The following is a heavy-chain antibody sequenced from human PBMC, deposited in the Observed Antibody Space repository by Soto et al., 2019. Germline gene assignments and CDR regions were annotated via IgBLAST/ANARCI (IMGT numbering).Heavy chain of an antibody. V-gene: IGHV1-18*01. D-gene: IGHD1-26*01. CDR2: ISGYNGNT. J-gene: IGHJ4*02. CDR1: GYTFTSYG. Sequence: QVQLVQSGAEVKKPGASVKVSCKASGYTFTSYGISWVRQAPVQGLEWRGWISGYNGNTKYAQKLQGRVTMTTDTSTRTASMELRLVRSADTAVYYCARDMGGQIVDYCGQGTLVTVSS. CDR3: ARDMGGQIVDY.